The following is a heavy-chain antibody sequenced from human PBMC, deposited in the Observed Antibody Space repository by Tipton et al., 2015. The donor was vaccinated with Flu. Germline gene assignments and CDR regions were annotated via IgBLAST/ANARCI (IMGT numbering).Heavy chain of an antibody. CDR1: GGTFSSYA. V-gene: IGHV1-69*01. CDR2: IIPIFGTA. J-gene: IGHJ4*02. Sequence: QVQLVQSGAEVKKPGSSVKVSCKASGGTFSSYAISWVRQAPGQGLEWMGGIIPIFGTANYAQKFQGRVTITADESTSTAYMELSSLRSEDTALYYCARVCNTLWSYPLHYWGQGTLVTVSS. CDR3: ARVCNTLWSYPLHY. D-gene: IGHD1-26*01.